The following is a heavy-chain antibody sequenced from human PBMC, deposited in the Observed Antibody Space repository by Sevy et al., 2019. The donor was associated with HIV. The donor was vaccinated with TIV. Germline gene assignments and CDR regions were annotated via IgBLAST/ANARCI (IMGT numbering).Heavy chain of an antibody. CDR1: GFNFSIYV. CDR2: IWYDGSNK. D-gene: IGHD4-17*01. Sequence: LSLTCAASGFNFSIYVMHWVRQAPGKGLEWVALIWYDGSNKYYADSVKGRFTISRDNSKNTLYLRMNSLRAADTAVYYCAGGLDYGNFDYWGQGTLVTVSS. J-gene: IGHJ4*02. CDR3: AGGLDYGNFDY. V-gene: IGHV3-33*01.